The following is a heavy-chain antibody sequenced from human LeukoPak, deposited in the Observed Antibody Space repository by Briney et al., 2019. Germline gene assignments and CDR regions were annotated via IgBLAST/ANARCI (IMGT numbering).Heavy chain of an antibody. CDR1: GFNFDDYG. Sequence: GGSLRLSRAASGFNFDDYGMSWVRQAPGKGLEWVSGINWNGGSTGYADSVKGRFTISRDNAKNSLYLQMNSLRVEDTALYHCAREPPPNDYGEMNGDYWGQGTLVTVSS. J-gene: IGHJ4*02. D-gene: IGHD4-17*01. CDR3: AREPPPNDYGEMNGDY. CDR2: INWNGGST. V-gene: IGHV3-20*01.